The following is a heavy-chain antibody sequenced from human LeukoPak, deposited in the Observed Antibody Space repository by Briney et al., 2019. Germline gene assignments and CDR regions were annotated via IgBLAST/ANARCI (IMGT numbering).Heavy chain of an antibody. D-gene: IGHD6-19*01. CDR2: INGNDYRT. Sequence: GGSLRLSCAASGFTFRSFAMSWVRQAPGKGLEWVSSINGNDYRTFYADSVKGRFTISRDNCKNTLYLQINSLRAEDTAVYFCAKGSAVADIYFDYWGQGTLVTVSS. CDR1: GFTFRSFA. J-gene: IGHJ4*02. V-gene: IGHV3-23*01. CDR3: AKGSAVADIYFDY.